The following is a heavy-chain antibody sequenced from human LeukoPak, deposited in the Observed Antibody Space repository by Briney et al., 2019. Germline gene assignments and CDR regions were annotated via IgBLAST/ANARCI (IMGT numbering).Heavy chain of an antibody. V-gene: IGHV4-34*01. CDR2: INDYTGDS. J-gene: IGHJ6*02. CDR3: ARGRIATIVVVHSLSYGMDV. D-gene: IGHD3-22*01. CDR1: GGSFTDYF. Sequence: SETLSLTCTVFGGSFTDYFWTWIRHSPGKGLEWIGEINDYTGDSKYNPSLNSRVPISLEKSKNQLSLELRSVTAADTAVYYCARGRIATIVVVHSLSYGMDVWGQGTTVTVSS.